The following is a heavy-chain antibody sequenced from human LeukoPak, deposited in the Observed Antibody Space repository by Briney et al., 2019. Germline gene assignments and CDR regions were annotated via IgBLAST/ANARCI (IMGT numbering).Heavy chain of an antibody. D-gene: IGHD1-26*01. Sequence: GESLKISCKGSGYSFTTYWIGWVRQMPGKGLEWMGIIYPRDSDTRYSPSFQGQVTISADKSISTAYVQWSSLRASDTAMYYCASGIYSGSYWDHFDYWGQGSLVTVSS. J-gene: IGHJ4*02. V-gene: IGHV5-51*01. CDR2: IYPRDSDT. CDR1: GYSFTTYW. CDR3: ASGIYSGSYWDHFDY.